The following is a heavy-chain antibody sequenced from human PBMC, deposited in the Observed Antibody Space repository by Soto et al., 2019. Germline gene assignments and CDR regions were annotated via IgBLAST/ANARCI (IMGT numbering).Heavy chain of an antibody. D-gene: IGHD3-3*01. CDR2: IYWNDDK. CDR1: GFSLSTGGVG. V-gene: IGHV2-5*01. CDR3: AHGHYDFWSGYSYPYYFDY. J-gene: IGHJ4*02. Sequence: ASGPTLVNPTQTLTLTCTFSGFSLSTGGVGVGWIRQPPGKALEWLALIYWNDDKRYSPSLKSRLTITKDTSKNQVVLTMTNMDPVDTATYYCAHGHYDFWSGYSYPYYFDYWGQGTLVTVSS.